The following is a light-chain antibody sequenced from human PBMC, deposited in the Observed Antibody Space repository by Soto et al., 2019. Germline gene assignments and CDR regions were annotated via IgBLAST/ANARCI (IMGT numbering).Light chain of an antibody. CDR1: QGVRSY. CDR2: DAS. Sequence: EIVLTQSPATLSLSPGERATLSCRASQGVRSYLAWYQQNPGQAPRLLIYDASNRATGIPARFSGSGSGTDFTLTISSLEPEDFAVYYCKQHSNWLMYTFGQGTKLEIK. CDR3: KQHSNWLMYT. J-gene: IGKJ2*01. V-gene: IGKV3-11*01.